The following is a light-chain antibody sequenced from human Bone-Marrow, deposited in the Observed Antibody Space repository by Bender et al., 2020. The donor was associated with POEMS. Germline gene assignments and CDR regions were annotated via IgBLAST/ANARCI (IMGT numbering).Light chain of an antibody. CDR2: DVS. Sequence: QSALTQPASVSGSPGQSITLSCTGTSSDVGGYNYVSWYQQHPGKAPKLMIYDVSYRPSGVSNRFSGSKSGNTASLTISGLQAEDEANYYCSSYTSSTSLMVFGGGTKLTVL. V-gene: IGLV2-14*01. J-gene: IGLJ3*02. CDR1: SSDVGGYNY. CDR3: SSYTSSTSLMV.